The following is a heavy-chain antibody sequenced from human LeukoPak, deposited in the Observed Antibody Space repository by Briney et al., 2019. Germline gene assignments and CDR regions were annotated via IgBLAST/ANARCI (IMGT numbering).Heavy chain of an antibody. D-gene: IGHD6-19*01. J-gene: IGHJ3*02. V-gene: IGHV1-24*01. CDR3: ATDQGSGWSKGAFDI. CDR1: GYTLTELS. Sequence: GASVKVSCKASGYTLTELSMHWVRQAPGKGLEWMGGFDPEDSETIYAQKFQGRVTMTEDTSTDTAYMELSSLRSEDTAVYYCATDQGSGWSKGAFDIWGQGTMVTVSS. CDR2: FDPEDSET.